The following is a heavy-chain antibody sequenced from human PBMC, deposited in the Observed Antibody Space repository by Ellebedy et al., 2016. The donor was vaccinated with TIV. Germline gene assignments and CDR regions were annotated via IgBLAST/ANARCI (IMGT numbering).Heavy chain of an antibody. CDR1: GDPISSDY. CDR3: GRSEFGYGAFDP. D-gene: IGHD5-18*01. CDR2: MYYSVTT. Sequence: GSLRLSCTVSGDPISSDYWNWIRQPPGKGLEWIGYMYYSVTTNYNPSLKSRVTISADTSKNQISLKLTSVTAADTAVYYCGRSEFGYGAFDPWGQGTLVTVSS. J-gene: IGHJ5*02. V-gene: IGHV4-59*08.